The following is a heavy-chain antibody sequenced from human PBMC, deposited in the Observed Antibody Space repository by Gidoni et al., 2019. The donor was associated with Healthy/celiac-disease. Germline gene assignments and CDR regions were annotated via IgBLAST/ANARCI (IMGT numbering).Heavy chain of an antibody. D-gene: IGHD6-13*01. CDR3: ARGVAAAGENPTFDY. J-gene: IGHJ4*02. CDR1: GGSISSGGYY. Sequence: QVQLQESGPGLAKPSQTLSLTCTVSGGSISSGGYYWSWIRQHPGKGLEWIGYIYYSGSTYYNPSLKSRVTISVDTSKNQFSLKLSSVTAADTAVYYCARGVAAAGENPTFDYWGQGTLVTVSS. V-gene: IGHV4-31*03. CDR2: IYYSGST.